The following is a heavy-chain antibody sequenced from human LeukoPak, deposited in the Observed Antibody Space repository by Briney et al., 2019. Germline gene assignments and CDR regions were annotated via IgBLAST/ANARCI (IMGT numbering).Heavy chain of an antibody. CDR2: IKTKTDGGTT. J-gene: IGHJ4*02. V-gene: IGHV3-15*01. Sequence: GGSLRLSCAASGFTFSNAWMTWVRQAPGKGLEWVGRIKTKTDGGTTDYAAPVKGRFTISRDDSKNTLYLQMNSLKTEDTAVYYCTTEINYDFWSGDFDYWGQGTLVTVSS. CDR3: TTEINYDFWSGDFDY. D-gene: IGHD3-3*01. CDR1: GFTFSNAW.